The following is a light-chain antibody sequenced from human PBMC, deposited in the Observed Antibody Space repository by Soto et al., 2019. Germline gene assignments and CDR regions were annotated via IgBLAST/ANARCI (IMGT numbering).Light chain of an antibody. CDR1: SSDVGGYNY. V-gene: IGLV2-8*01. CDR3: SSYAGSNKSV. Sequence: QSALTHPPSASGSRGQSVTISCTGTSSDVGGYNYVSWYQQHPGKAPKLMIYEVSKRPSGVPDRFSGSKSGNTASLTVSGLQAEDEADYYCSSYAGSNKSVFGTGTKLTVL. CDR2: EVS. J-gene: IGLJ1*01.